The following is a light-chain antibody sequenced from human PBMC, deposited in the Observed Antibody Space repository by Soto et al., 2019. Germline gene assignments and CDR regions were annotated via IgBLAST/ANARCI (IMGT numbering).Light chain of an antibody. CDR3: QEYAGGSGA. V-gene: IGKV3-20*01. CDR1: QSVENNY. J-gene: IGKJ1*01. Sequence: VVLTQSPGTLSLSPGEGATLSCRASQSVENNYLAWYGQKAGQAPRLLIYSASTRATGIPDRFSGSGSGTDFTLTISRLEPEDFAVYYCQEYAGGSGALGQGTKVEVK. CDR2: SAS.